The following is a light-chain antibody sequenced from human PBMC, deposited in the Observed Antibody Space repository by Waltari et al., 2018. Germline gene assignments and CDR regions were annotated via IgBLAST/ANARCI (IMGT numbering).Light chain of an antibody. CDR2: RVS. CDR1: QSLVHRDGSTY. Sequence: DVVMTQSPLSLPVTLGQPVSISCRSSQSLVHRDGSTYLNWFHQRPGQSPRRLIYRVSNRDSGAPDRFSGSGAGSDFTLIISRVEAEDGGVYFCMQGTHWPPSFGGGTKVEIK. CDR3: MQGTHWPPS. J-gene: IGKJ4*01. V-gene: IGKV2-30*02.